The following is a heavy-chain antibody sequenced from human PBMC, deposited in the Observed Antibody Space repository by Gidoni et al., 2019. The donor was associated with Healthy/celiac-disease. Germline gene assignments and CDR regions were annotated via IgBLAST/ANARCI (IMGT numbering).Heavy chain of an antibody. D-gene: IGHD6-19*01. CDR2: ISGRGGST. J-gene: IGHJ5*02. CDR3: AKDLYSSGWYDLHRWFDP. CDR1: GFTFSSYA. Sequence: EVQLLESGGGLVQPGGSLRLSCAASGFTFSSYAMSWVRQAPGKGLEWVSAISGRGGSTYYADSVKGRFTISRDNSKNTLYLQMNSLRAEDTAVYYCAKDLYSSGWYDLHRWFDPWGQGTLVTVSS. V-gene: IGHV3-23*01.